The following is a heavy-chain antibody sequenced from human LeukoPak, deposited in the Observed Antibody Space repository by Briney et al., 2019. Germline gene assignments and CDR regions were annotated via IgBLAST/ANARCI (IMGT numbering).Heavy chain of an antibody. V-gene: IGHV3-30*03. CDR1: GFTFSSYG. J-gene: IGHJ4*02. Sequence: TGGSPRLACAASGFTFSSYGMHWVRQAPGKGLEWVAVISYDGSNKYYADSVKGRFTISRDNSKNTLYLQMNSLRAEDTAVYYCARDQRRFGELLRFDYWGQGTLVTVSS. D-gene: IGHD3-10*01. CDR3: ARDQRRFGELLRFDY. CDR2: ISYDGSNK.